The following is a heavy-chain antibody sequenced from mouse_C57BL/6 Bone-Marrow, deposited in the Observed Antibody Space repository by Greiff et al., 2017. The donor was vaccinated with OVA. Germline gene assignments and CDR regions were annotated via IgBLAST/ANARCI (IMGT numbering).Heavy chain of an antibody. CDR1: GYTFTSYG. CDR3: ARRMGDYDGYYVGY. D-gene: IGHD2-3*01. V-gene: IGHV1-81*01. CDR2: IYPRSGNT. Sequence: QVQLQQSGAELARPGASVKLSCKASGYTFTSYGISWVKQRTGQGLEWIGEIYPRSGNTYYNEKFKGKATLTADKSSSTAYMELRSLTSEDSAVYFCARRMGDYDGYYVGYWGQGTTLTVSS. J-gene: IGHJ2*01.